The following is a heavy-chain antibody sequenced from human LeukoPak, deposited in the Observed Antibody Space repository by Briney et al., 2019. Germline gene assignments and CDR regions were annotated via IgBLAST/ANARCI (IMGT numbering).Heavy chain of an antibody. CDR2: ISWNSGSI. CDR1: GFTFDDYA. Sequence: GGSLRLSCAASGFTFDDYAMHWVRQAPGKGLEWVSDISWNSGSIGYADSVKGRFTISRDNAKNSLYLQMNSLRAEDTALYYCARDPGYSYGPTFDYWGQGTLVTVSS. D-gene: IGHD5-18*01. J-gene: IGHJ4*02. CDR3: ARDPGYSYGPTFDY. V-gene: IGHV3-9*01.